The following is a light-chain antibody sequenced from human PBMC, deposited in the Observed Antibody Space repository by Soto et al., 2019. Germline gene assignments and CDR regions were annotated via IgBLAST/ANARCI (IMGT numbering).Light chain of an antibody. CDR2: GAS. CDR1: QGISNY. CDR3: QQSYRTPT. V-gene: IGKV1-39*01. J-gene: IGKJ5*01. Sequence: DIQMTQSPSSMSASVGDRVTITCRASQGISNYLNWYQQKPGKAPKLLIYGASTLQSGVPSRFSGSGSGTDYTLTISSLQPEDFATYYCQQSYRTPTFGQGTRREIK.